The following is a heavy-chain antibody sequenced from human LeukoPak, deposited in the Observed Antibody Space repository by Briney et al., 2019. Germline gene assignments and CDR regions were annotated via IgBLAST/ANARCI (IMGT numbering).Heavy chain of an antibody. CDR1: GFTFSSYP. Sequence: GGSLRLSCAASGFTFSSYPMNWVRQAPGKGLEWVSAISGSSDNTYYADSVKGRFTISRDDSKNTLYLQMNSLRAEDTAVYYCAKARLYAVAAAYMDVWGKGTTVTVSS. D-gene: IGHD6-19*01. J-gene: IGHJ6*03. V-gene: IGHV3-23*01. CDR3: AKARLYAVAAAYMDV. CDR2: ISGSSDNT.